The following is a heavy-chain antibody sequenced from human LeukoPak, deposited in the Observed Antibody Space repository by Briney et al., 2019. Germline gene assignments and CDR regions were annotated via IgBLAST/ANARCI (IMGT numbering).Heavy chain of an antibody. J-gene: IGHJ4*02. Sequence: GGSLRLSCAASGFTFSSYAMHWVRQAPGKGLEWVAVILYDGSNKYYADSVKGRFTISRDNSKNTLYLQMNSLRGEDTAVYYCARLSGSYLRTYFDYWGQGTLVTVSS. V-gene: IGHV3-30-3*01. CDR1: GFTFSSYA. CDR3: ARLSGSYLRTYFDY. D-gene: IGHD1-26*01. CDR2: ILYDGSNK.